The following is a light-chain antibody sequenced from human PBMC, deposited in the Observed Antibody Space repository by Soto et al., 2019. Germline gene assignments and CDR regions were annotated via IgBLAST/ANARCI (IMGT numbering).Light chain of an antibody. V-gene: IGLV1-40*01. CDR1: SSNIGAGYD. J-gene: IGLJ2*01. CDR3: QSYASSLSGVV. Sequence: QSVLTQPPSVSGAPGQRVTISCTASSSNIGAGYDVHWYQQLPGTAPKLLIYDNNNRPSGVPDRFSGSKSGTSASLAITGLQAEDEADYYCQSYASSLSGVVFGGGTQLTVL. CDR2: DNN.